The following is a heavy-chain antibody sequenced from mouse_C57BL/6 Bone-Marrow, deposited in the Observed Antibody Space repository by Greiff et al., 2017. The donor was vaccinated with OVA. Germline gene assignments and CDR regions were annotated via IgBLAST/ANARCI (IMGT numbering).Heavy chain of an antibody. CDR1: GYTFTDYE. Sequence: QVQLQQSGAELVRPGASVTLSCKASGYTFTDYEMHWVKQTPVHGLEWIGAIDPETGGTAYNQKFEGKAILTADKSSSTAYMELRSLTSEDSAVYYCRWLLWYFDVWGTGTTVTVSS. J-gene: IGHJ1*03. D-gene: IGHD2-3*01. V-gene: IGHV1-15*01. CDR3: RWLLWYFDV. CDR2: IDPETGGT.